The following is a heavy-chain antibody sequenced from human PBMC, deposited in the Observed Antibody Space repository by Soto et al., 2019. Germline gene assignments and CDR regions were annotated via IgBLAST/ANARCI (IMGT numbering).Heavy chain of an antibody. J-gene: IGHJ5*02. CDR1: GGTFSSYT. CDR2: IIPILGIA. V-gene: IGHV1-69*02. Sequence: ASVKVSCKASGGTFSSYTISWVRQAPGQGLEWMGRIIPILGIANYAQKFQGRVTITADKSTSTAYMELSSLRSEDTAVYYCAICITIFGVVGSNWFDPWGQGTLVTVSS. D-gene: IGHD3-3*01. CDR3: AICITIFGVVGSNWFDP.